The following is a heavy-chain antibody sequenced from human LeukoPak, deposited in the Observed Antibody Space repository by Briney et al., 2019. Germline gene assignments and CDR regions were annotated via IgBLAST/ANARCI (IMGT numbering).Heavy chain of an antibody. J-gene: IGHJ6*03. V-gene: IGHV4-59*01. Sequence: SETLSLTCTVSGGSISSYYWSWIRQPPGKGLEWIGHIYYSGSTNYNPSLKSRVTISVDTSKNQFSLKLSSVTAADTAVYYCAREMGDIVVVPAAIPYYYYCMDVWGKGTTVTVSS. CDR2: IYYSGST. CDR1: GGSISSYY. CDR3: AREMGDIVVVPAAIPYYYYCMDV. D-gene: IGHD2-2*01.